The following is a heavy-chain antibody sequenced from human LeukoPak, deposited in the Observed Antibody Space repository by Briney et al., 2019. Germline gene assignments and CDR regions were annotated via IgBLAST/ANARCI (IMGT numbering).Heavy chain of an antibody. V-gene: IGHV4-31*03. Sequence: SETLSLTCTVSGGSISSGGYYWSWIRQHPGKGLEWIGYIYYSGSTYYNPSLKSRVTISVDTSKNQFSLKLTSVTAAGTAVYYCARLGIGVVPSAMLGDYYFDYWGQGTLVTVSS. J-gene: IGHJ4*02. D-gene: IGHD2-2*01. CDR3: ARLGIGVVPSAMLGDYYFDY. CDR2: IYYSGST. CDR1: GGSISSGGYY.